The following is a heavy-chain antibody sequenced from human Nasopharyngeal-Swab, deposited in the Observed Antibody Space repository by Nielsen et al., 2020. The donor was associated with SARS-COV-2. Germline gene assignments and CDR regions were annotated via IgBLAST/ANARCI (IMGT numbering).Heavy chain of an antibody. V-gene: IGHV3-13*01. CDR3: ARADTAMVPYYYYMDV. CDR1: GFTFSSYD. CDR2: IGTAGDT. D-gene: IGHD5-18*01. Sequence: GESLKISCAASGFTFSSYDMHWVRQATGKGLEWVSAIGTAGDTYYPGSVKGRFTISRENAKNSLYLQMNSLRAGDTAVYYCARADTAMVPYYYYMDVWGKGTTVTVSS. J-gene: IGHJ6*03.